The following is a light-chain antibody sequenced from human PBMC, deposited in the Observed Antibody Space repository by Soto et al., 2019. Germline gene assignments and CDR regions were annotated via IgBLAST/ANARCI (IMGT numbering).Light chain of an antibody. CDR2: GAS. CDR3: QQYNNWPQT. CDR1: QSVSGN. J-gene: IGKJ1*01. V-gene: IGKV3-15*01. Sequence: EIVMTQSPATLSVSPGERATLSCMASQSVSGNLTWYQQKPGQAPRLLIYGASTRATGIPARFSGSGSGTEFTLTISSLQSEDFAVYYCQQYNNWPQTFGQGTKVEMK.